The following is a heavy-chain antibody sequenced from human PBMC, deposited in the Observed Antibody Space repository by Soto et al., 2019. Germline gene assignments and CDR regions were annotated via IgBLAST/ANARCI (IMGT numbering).Heavy chain of an antibody. CDR1: SGSISSDKYY. J-gene: IGHJ5*01. CDR2: IYYTGTT. D-gene: IGHD4-17*01. V-gene: IGHV4-30-4*01. Sequence: QVQLQESGPGLVKPSQTLSLTCSVSSGSISSDKYYWTWIRQSPGKGLEWIGPIYYTGTTHYNPSVTSRVIILLDKSKDQFSLTLTSVTAADTGVYYCATVMHDYGTNWVDSWGQGILVTVSS. CDR3: ATVMHDYGTNWVDS.